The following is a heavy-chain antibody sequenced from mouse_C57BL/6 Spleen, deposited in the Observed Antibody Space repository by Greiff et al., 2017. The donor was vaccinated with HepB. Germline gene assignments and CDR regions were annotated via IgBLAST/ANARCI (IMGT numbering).Heavy chain of an antibody. J-gene: IGHJ3*01. CDR2: IDPSDSET. Sequence: VQLQQPGAELVRPGSSVKLSCKASGYTFTSYWMHWVKQRPIQGLEWIGNIDPSDSETHYNQKFKDKATLTVDKSSSTAYMQLSSLTSEDSAVYYCARGAPLSGTGFAYWGQGTLVTVSA. V-gene: IGHV1-52*01. CDR3: ARGAPLSGTGFAY. CDR1: GYTFTSYW. D-gene: IGHD4-1*01.